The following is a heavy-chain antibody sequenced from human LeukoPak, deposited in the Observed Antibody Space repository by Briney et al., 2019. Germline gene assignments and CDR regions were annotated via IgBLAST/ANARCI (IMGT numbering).Heavy chain of an antibody. Sequence: GGSLRLSCAASGFAFSNHGMNWVRQAPGKGLEWLSGVSPPGGGTYYADPVKGRFTISRDDSKNTLSLQMNSLRVEDTAVYYCARDLAWGDFDYWGQGTLVTVSS. CDR3: ARDLAWGDFDY. J-gene: IGHJ4*02. CDR1: GFAFSNHG. D-gene: IGHD7-27*01. CDR2: VSPPGGGT. V-gene: IGHV3-23*01.